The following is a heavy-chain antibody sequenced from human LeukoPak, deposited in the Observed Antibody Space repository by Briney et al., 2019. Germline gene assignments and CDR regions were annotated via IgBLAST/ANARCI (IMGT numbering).Heavy chain of an antibody. CDR1: GFSFNSYV. CDR2: ISSSGSII. J-gene: IGHJ4*02. Sequence: PGGSLRLSCAAPGFSFNSYVMNWLRQTPGKRLEWVSYISSSGSIIYDADSVKGRFTISRDNGKSSLYLQMNSLQVEDTALYYCVRDGSTRYSDGQWYFDYWGQGDLVTVSS. V-gene: IGHV3-48*03. CDR3: VRDGSTRYSDGQWYFDY. D-gene: IGHD5-18*01.